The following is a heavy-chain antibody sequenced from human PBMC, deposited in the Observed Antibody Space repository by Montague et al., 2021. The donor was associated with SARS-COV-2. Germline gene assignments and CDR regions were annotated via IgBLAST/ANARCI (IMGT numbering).Heavy chain of an antibody. CDR2: ISPTGST. V-gene: IGHV4-34*01. J-gene: IGHJ4*02. CDR1: GGSFSRYF. Sequence: SETLSLTCDVYGGSFSRYFWSWIRQPPGRGPELIGHISPTGSTRYNPSLDSRVTISLDTPKSRLSLELTSVTVADTSIYFCVGAPNEYYFDYWGQGTPVSVSS. D-gene: IGHD3-16*01. CDR3: VGAPNEYYFDY.